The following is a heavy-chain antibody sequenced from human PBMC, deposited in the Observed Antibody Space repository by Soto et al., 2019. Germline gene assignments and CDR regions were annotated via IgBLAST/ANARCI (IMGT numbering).Heavy chain of an antibody. Sequence: ASVKVSCKVSGYTLTELSMHWVRQAPGKGLEWMGGFDPEDGETIYAQKFQGRVTMTEDTSTDTAYMELSSLRSEDTAVYYCAIWGDAYCGGDCHLFGYHYWGQGTLVTVSS. CDR2: FDPEDGET. CDR3: AIWGDAYCGGDCHLFGYHY. J-gene: IGHJ4*02. V-gene: IGHV1-24*01. D-gene: IGHD2-21*02. CDR1: GYTLTELS.